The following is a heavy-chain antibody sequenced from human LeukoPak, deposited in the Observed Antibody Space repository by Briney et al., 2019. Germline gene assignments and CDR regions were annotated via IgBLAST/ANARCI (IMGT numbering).Heavy chain of an antibody. CDR3: TTETHQDIVVVVALFDY. V-gene: IGHV3-15*01. Sequence: GGSLRLSCAASGFTFSNDWMSWVRQAPGKGLEWVGRIKSKTDGGTTDYAAPVKGRFTISRDDSKNTLYLQMNRLKTEDTAVYYCTTETHQDIVVVVALFDYWGQGTLVTVSS. D-gene: IGHD2-15*01. J-gene: IGHJ4*02. CDR2: IKSKTDGGTT. CDR1: GFTFSNDW.